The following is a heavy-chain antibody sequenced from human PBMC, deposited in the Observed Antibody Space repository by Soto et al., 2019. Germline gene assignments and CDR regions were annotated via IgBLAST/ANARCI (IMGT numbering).Heavy chain of an antibody. CDR2: MSYDGSHE. J-gene: IGHJ6*02. Sequence: QVQLVESGGGVVQPGTSLRLSCVASGFTFSSYGMHWVRQAPGKGLEWVAVMSYDGSHEYYADSVKGRFTISRDNSKTILYLQMNSLRLEYTAVYYCAKGSVLRFVEAPLAILGGVDVWGQGAMVTVSS. V-gene: IGHV3-33*06. D-gene: IGHD2-8*01. CDR3: AKGSVLRFVEAPLAILGGVDV. CDR1: GFTFSSYG.